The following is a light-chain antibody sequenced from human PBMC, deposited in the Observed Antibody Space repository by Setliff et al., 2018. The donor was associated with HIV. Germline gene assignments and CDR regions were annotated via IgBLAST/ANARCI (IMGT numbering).Light chain of an antibody. J-gene: IGLJ1*01. CDR2: YVN. V-gene: IGLV2-14*01. Sequence: QSALAQPASVSGSPGQSVTISCTGTSSDVGAYNYVSWYQQHPGKAPKIIIYYVNDRPSGVSNRFSGSKSGNTASLTISGLQTEDEADYHCNSFTTRETYVFGTGTKVTVL. CDR1: SSDVGAYNY. CDR3: NSFTTRETYV.